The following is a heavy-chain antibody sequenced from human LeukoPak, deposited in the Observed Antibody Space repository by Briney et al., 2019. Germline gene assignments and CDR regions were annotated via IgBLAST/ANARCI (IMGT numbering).Heavy chain of an antibody. J-gene: IGHJ2*01. D-gene: IGHD3-22*01. CDR1: GFTFGHFA. CDR3: ARDRSSMYYDSSGYYYRYWYFDL. Sequence: GGSLRLSCAASGFTFGHFAMHWVRQAPGKGLEYVSAITSDGTSTFYPSSVKGRFTISRDNSKNTLYLQVNSLRAEDTAVYYCARDRSSMYYDSSGYYYRYWYFDLWGRGTLVTVSS. CDR2: ITSDGTST. V-gene: IGHV3-64*01.